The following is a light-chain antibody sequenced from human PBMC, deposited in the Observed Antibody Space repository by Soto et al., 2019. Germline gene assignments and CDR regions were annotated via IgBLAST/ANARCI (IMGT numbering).Light chain of an antibody. CDR3: CSYARTSTLL. V-gene: IGLV2-23*01. Sequence: QSALTQPASLSGSPGQSITISCTRTSSDVGSYNLVSWFQQHPGKAPKLMIYEGTKRPSGVSNRFSGSKSGNTASLTISGLQAEDEADYYCCSYARTSTLLFGGGTKLTVL. CDR1: SSDVGSYNL. J-gene: IGLJ2*01. CDR2: EGT.